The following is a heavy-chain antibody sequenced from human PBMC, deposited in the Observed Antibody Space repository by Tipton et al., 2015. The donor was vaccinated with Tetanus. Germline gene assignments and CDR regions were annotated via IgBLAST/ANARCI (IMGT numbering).Heavy chain of an antibody. CDR2: IYDSGSV. CDR3: ARGYSAYDY. Sequence: TLSLTCSVSGVSISDTSFYWAWIRQPPGKGLEWIGSIYDSGSVYYNPSLKSRVTISVDTSKNQFSLKLGSVTAADTAVYYCARGYSAYDYWGQGSPVTVSS. D-gene: IGHD5-12*01. V-gene: IGHV4-39*07. CDR1: GVSISDTSFY. J-gene: IGHJ4*02.